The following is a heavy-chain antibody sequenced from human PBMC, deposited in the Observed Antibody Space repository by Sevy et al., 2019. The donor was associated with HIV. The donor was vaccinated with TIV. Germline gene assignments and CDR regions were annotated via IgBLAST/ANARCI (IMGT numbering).Heavy chain of an antibody. CDR1: GYSFTSYW. CDR3: ARHWPGEDIVVEVAALAFDM. J-gene: IGHJ3*02. D-gene: IGHD2-15*01. V-gene: IGHV5-51*01. Sequence: GESLKISCKGSGYSFTSYWIGWVRQMPGKGLEWMGIIYPGDSDTRYSPSFQGQVTISADKSISPAYLQWSSLKASDTAMYYCARHWPGEDIVVEVAALAFDMWGQGTMVTVSS. CDR2: IYPGDSDT.